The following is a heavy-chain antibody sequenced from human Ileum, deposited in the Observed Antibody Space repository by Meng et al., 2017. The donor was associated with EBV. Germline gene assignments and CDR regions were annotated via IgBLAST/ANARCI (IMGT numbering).Heavy chain of an antibody. J-gene: IGHJ4*02. V-gene: IGHV1-8*01. Sequence: QVQLVQSGAEVKKPGASVKVSCKASEYTFTNYDISWVRQATGQGLEWMGWMNPKTGTAHYAQKFQGRVSMTRDTSITTAYMELSSLTSEDTAVYYCVRTLERGDYWGQGTLVTVSS. D-gene: IGHD5-24*01. CDR1: EYTFTNYD. CDR3: VRTLERGDY. CDR2: MNPKTGTA.